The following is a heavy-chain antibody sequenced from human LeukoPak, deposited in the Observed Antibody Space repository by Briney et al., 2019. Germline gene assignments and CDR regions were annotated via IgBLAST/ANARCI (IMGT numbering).Heavy chain of an antibody. D-gene: IGHD6-13*01. V-gene: IGHV3-23*01. CDR2: ISGSGGST. J-gene: IGHJ6*04. CDR1: GFTFSSYA. CDR3: AKASRIAAAGTSMDV. Sequence: GGSLRLSCAASGFTFSSYAMSWVHQAPGKGLEWVSAISGSGGSTYYADSVKGRFTISRDNSKNTLYLQMNSLRAEDTAVYYCAKASRIAAAGTSMDVWGKGTTVTVSS.